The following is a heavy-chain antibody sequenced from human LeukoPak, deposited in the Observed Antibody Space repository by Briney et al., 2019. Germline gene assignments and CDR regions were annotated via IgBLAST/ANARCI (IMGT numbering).Heavy chain of an antibody. CDR3: AREPKLRYGDYPSYFDS. CDR1: GFTFSSYA. CDR2: ISTTGSTI. Sequence: GGSLRLSCAASGFTFSSYAMTWVRQAPGKGLEWISYISTTGSTIFYADSVKGRFTISRDNAKISLFLQMNSLRDEDTAVYYCAREPKLRYGDYPSYFDSWGQGTLVTVSS. V-gene: IGHV3-48*02. D-gene: IGHD4-17*01. J-gene: IGHJ4*02.